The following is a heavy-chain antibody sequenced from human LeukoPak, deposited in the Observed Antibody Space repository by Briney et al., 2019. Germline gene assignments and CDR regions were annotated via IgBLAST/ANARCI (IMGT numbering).Heavy chain of an antibody. CDR3: ARYRVSPRANCSSTSCYTVFDY. V-gene: IGHV1-2*02. Sequence: ASVKVSCKASGYTFTGYYMHWVRQAPGQGFEWVGWISPNSGGTNYAQKFQGRVTMTRDTSISTAYMELSRLRSDDTAVYYCARYRVSPRANCSSTSCYTVFDYWGQGTLVTVSS. CDR1: GYTFTGYY. CDR2: ISPNSGGT. D-gene: IGHD2-2*02. J-gene: IGHJ4*02.